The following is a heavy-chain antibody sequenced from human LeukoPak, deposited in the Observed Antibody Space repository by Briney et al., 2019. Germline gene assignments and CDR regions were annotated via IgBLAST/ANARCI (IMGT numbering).Heavy chain of an antibody. CDR1: GFTFSNAW. J-gene: IGHJ4*02. CDR2: IKSKTDGGTT. CDR3: TTAYCSSTSCSH. D-gene: IGHD2-2*01. V-gene: IGHV3-15*01. Sequence: GSLRLSCAASGFTFSNAWMSWVRQAPGKGLEWVGRIKSKTDGGTTDYAAPGKGRFTISRDDSKNTLYLQMNSLKTEDTAVYYCTTAYCSSTSCSHWGQGTLVTVSS.